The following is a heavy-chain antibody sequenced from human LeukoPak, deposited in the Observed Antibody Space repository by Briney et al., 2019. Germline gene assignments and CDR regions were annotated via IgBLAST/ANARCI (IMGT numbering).Heavy chain of an antibody. CDR3: AKATVRGNYYYYGMDV. CDR1: GFTFSSYA. Sequence: GGSLRLSCAASGFTFSSYAMSWVRQAPGKGLEWVSAISGSGGSTYYADSVKGRFTISRDNSKNTLYLQMNSLRAEDTAVYCCAKATVRGNYYYYGMDVWGKGTTVTVSS. CDR2: ISGSGGST. D-gene: IGHD3-10*01. V-gene: IGHV3-23*01. J-gene: IGHJ6*04.